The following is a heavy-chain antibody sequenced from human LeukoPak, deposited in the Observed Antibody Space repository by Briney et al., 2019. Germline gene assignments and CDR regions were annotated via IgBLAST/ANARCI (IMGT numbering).Heavy chain of an antibody. Sequence: SETLSLTCTVSGGSISSSSYYWSWIRQPPGKGLEWIGYIYYSGSSNYNPSLKSRVTISVDTSKNQFSLKLSSVTAADTAVYYCARPNRYDLYFDYWGQGTLVTVSS. D-gene: IGHD5-12*01. J-gene: IGHJ4*02. CDR1: GGSISSSSYY. CDR3: ARPNRYDLYFDY. V-gene: IGHV4-61*01. CDR2: IYYSGSS.